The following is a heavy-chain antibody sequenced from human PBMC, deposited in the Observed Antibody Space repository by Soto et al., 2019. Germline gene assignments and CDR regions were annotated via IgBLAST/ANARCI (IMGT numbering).Heavy chain of an antibody. Sequence: ASVKVSCKASGYTFTGYYMHWVRQAPGQGLEWMGWINPNSGGTNYAQKFQGRVTMTRDTSISTAYMELSRLRSDDTAVYYCARSELLDYYYYGMDVWGQGTTVTVS. V-gene: IGHV1-2*02. CDR3: ARSELLDYYYYGMDV. CDR2: INPNSGGT. D-gene: IGHD2-15*01. J-gene: IGHJ6*02. CDR1: GYTFTGYY.